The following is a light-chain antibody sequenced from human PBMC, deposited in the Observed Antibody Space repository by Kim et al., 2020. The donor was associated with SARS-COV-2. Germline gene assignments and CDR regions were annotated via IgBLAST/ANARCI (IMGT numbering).Light chain of an antibody. CDR3: QAWGTRTVV. CDR1: KLGDKY. Sequence: SYELTQPPSVSVSPGQTASITCSGDKLGDKYAYWYQQKPGQSPVLVIYEDTKRPSGIPERFSASNSENTATLTISGTQAIDEADYYCQAWGTRTVVFGGGTQLTV. CDR2: EDT. V-gene: IGLV3-1*01. J-gene: IGLJ2*01.